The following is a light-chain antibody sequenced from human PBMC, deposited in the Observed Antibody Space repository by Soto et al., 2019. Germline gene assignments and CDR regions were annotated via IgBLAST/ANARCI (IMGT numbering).Light chain of an antibody. CDR2: RAS. Sequence: EIVMTQSPATLSLSPGALAPLSWRSSQRVTSNLAWYQQRPGQAPRHLIYRASTRATGIPARFSGSRSGTEFTLTISSLQSEDVAVYYCKQHINWPPTFGQGTRLEIK. V-gene: IGKV3-15*01. CDR1: QRVTSN. CDR3: KQHINWPPT. J-gene: IGKJ5*01.